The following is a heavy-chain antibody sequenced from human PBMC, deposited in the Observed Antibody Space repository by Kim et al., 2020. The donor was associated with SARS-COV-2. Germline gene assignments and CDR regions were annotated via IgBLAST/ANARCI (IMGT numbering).Heavy chain of an antibody. D-gene: IGHD3-3*01. V-gene: IGHV4-59*01. CDR3: ARNNGVFDWFDP. J-gene: IGHJ5*02. CDR1: GGSISSYY. CDR2: IYYSGST. Sequence: SETLSLTCTVSGGSISSYYWSWIRQPPGKGPEWIGYIYYSGSTNYNPSLKSRVTISVDTSKNQFSLKVSSVTAADTAIYYCARNNGVFDWFDPWGQGTLVTVSS.